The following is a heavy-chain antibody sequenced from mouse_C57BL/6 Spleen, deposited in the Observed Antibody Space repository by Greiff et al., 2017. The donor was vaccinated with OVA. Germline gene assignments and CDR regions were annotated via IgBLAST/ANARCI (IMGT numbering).Heavy chain of an antibody. D-gene: IGHD1-1*01. CDR1: GYTFTSYW. V-gene: IGHV1-5*01. Sequence: VQLQQSGTVLARPGASVKMSCKTSGYTFTSYWMHWVKQRPGQGLEWIGAIYPGNSDTSYNQKFNGKAKLTAVPSASTAYMELSSLTKGDSAVYYCTTGRISDGSSWGYWGQGTTRTVSS. J-gene: IGHJ2*01. CDR3: TTGRISDGSSWGY. CDR2: IYPGNSDT.